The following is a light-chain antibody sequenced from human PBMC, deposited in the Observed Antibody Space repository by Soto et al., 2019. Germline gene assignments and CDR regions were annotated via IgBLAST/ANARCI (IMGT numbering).Light chain of an antibody. J-gene: IGLJ1*01. CDR2: DND. CDR1: SSNIGSNP. CDR3: ATWDDSRNAYV. Sequence: QSVLTQPPSASGTPGQRVTISASGSSSNIGSNPVSWYQQRPGTAPKLLIYDNDERPSGVPVRFSGSKSATSASLAISGLQSEDEGDYYCATWDDSRNAYVFGPGTKVTGL. V-gene: IGLV1-44*01.